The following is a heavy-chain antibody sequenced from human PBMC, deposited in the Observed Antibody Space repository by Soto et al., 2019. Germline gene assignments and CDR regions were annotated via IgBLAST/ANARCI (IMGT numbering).Heavy chain of an antibody. CDR2: INAGNGNT. V-gene: IGHV1-3*01. J-gene: IGHJ6*02. D-gene: IGHD6-6*01. CDR1: GYTFTRYA. Sequence: ASVKVSCKASGYTFTRYAMHWVRQAPGQRLEWMGWINAGNGNTKYSQKFQGRVTITRDTSASTAYMELSSLRSEDTAVYYCARGSSIAGLYYGMDVWGQGTTVTVSS. CDR3: ARGSSIAGLYYGMDV.